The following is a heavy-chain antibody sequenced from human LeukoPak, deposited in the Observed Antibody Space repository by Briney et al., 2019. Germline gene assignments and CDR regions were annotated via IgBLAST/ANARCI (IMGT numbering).Heavy chain of an antibody. CDR1: GFTFSSYW. J-gene: IGHJ6*03. CDR3: AKKRASYYYYMDV. CDR2: IKQDGSEK. V-gene: IGHV3-7*03. Sequence: GGSLRLSCAASGFTFSSYWMSWVRQAPGKGLEWVANIKQDGSEKYYVDSVKGRFTISRDNAKNSLCLQMNSLRAEDTAVYYCAKKRASYYYYMDVWGKGTTVTISS.